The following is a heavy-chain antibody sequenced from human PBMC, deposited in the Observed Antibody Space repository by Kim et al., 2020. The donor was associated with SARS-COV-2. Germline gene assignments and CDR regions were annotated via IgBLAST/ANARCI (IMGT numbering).Heavy chain of an antibody. V-gene: IGHV3-30-3*01. D-gene: IGHD3-16*01. CDR3: ARGRWGNDAFDI. Sequence: GGSLRLSCAASGFTFSSYAMHWVRQAPGKGLEWVAVISYDGSNKYYADSVKGRFTISRDNSKNTLYLQMNSLRAEDTAVYYCARGRWGNDAFDIWGQGT. CDR1: GFTFSSYA. J-gene: IGHJ3*02. CDR2: ISYDGSNK.